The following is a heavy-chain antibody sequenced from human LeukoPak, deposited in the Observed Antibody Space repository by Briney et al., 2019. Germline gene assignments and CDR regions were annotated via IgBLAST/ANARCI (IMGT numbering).Heavy chain of an antibody. D-gene: IGHD2-2*02. CDR3: ARVGYCSSTSCYTAYFYYYYGMDV. Sequence: SVKVSCKASGGTFSSYAISWVRQAPGQGLEWMGRIIPILGIANYAQKFQGRVTITVDKSTSTAYMELSSLRSEDTAVYYCARVGYCSSTSCYTAYFYYYYGMDVWGQGTTVTVSS. J-gene: IGHJ6*02. V-gene: IGHV1-69*04. CDR2: IIPILGIA. CDR1: GGTFSSYA.